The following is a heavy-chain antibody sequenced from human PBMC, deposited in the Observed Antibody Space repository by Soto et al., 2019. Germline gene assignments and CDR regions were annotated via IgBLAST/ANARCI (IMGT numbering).Heavy chain of an antibody. CDR1: GFSLSNARMG. J-gene: IGHJ4*02. Sequence: SGPTLVNPTETLTLTCTVSGFSLSNARMGVSWIRQPPGKALEWLAHIFSNDEKSYSTSLKSRLTISKDTSKSQVVLTMTNMDSVDTATYYCLHSHQRLLYYFDYWGQGTPVTVSS. CDR2: IFSNDEK. D-gene: IGHD6-25*01. V-gene: IGHV2-26*01. CDR3: LHSHQRLLYYFDY.